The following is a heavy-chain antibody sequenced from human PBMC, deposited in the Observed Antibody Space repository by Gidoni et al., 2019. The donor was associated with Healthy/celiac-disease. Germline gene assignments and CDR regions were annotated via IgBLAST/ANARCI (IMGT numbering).Heavy chain of an antibody. D-gene: IGHD2-15*01. Sequence: QLQLQESGPGLVKPSETLSLTCTVSGGSISSSSYYWGWIRQPPGKGLEWIGSIYYSGRTYYNPSLKSRVTISVDTSKNQFSLKLSSVTAADTAVYYCARGWVSGGSWGVVFWGQGTLVTVSS. J-gene: IGHJ4*02. CDR3: ARGWVSGGSWGVVF. V-gene: IGHV4-39*07. CDR2: IYYSGRT. CDR1: GGSISSSSYY.